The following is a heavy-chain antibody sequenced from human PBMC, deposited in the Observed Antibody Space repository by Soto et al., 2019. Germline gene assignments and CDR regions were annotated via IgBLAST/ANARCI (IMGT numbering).Heavy chain of an antibody. CDR2: IWYDGSNK. V-gene: IGHV3-33*01. CDR1: GFTFSSYG. CDR3: ARAGAATALTYYYYGMDV. J-gene: IGHJ6*02. Sequence: GGSLRLSCAASGFTFSSYGMHWVRQAPGKGLEWVAVIWYDGSNKYYADSVKGRFTISRDNSKNTLYLQMNSLRAEDTAVYYCARAGAATALTYYYYGMDVWGQGTTVTVSS. D-gene: IGHD6-25*01.